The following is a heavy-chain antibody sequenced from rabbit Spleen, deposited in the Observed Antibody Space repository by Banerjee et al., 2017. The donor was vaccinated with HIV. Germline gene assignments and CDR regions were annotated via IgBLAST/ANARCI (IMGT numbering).Heavy chain of an antibody. D-gene: IGHD8-1*01. V-gene: IGHV1S45*01. CDR3: ARDTGSSFSSYGMDL. CDR2: IDSGSSGFT. J-gene: IGHJ6*01. Sequence: QEQLVESGGGLVQPEGSLTLTCTASGFSFSFNHYMCWVRQAPGKGPEWIACIDSGSSGFTYFASWAKGRFTISKTSSTTVTLQMTSLTVADTATYFCARDTGSSFSSYGMDLWGPGTLVTVS. CDR1: GFSFSFNHY.